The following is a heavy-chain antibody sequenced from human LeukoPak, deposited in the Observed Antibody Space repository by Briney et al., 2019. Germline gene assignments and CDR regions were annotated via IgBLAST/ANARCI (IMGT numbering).Heavy chain of an antibody. J-gene: IGHJ4*02. D-gene: IGHD2-2*01. CDR2: ISSSSYI. V-gene: IGHV3-21*01. CDR1: GFTFSSYS. CDR3: ARAVYCSSTSCYRGYFDY. Sequence: GGSLGLSCAASGFTFSSYSMNWVRQAPGKGLEWVSSISSSSYIYYADSVKGRFTISRDNAKNSLYLQMNSLRAEDTAVYYCARAVYCSSTSCYRGYFDYWGQGTLVTVSS.